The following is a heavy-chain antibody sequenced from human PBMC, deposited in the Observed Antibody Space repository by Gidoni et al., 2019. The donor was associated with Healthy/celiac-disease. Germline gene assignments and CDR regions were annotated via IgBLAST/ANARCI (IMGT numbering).Heavy chain of an antibody. CDR2: IIPIFGTA. D-gene: IGHD5-18*01. Sequence: QVQLVQSVAEVKKPGSSGKVSRKASGGTFSSDDNSWGRQAPRQGLEWMGGIIPIFGTASYAQKFQGRVTITADESTSTAYMELSSLRSEDTAVYYCARCSYGYYYYYGMDVWGQGTTVTVSS. J-gene: IGHJ6*02. V-gene: IGHV1-69*01. CDR3: ARCSYGYYYYYGMDV. CDR1: GGTFSSDD.